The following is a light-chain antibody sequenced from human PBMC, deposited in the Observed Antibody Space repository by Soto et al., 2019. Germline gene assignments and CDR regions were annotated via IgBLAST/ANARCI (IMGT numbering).Light chain of an antibody. J-gene: IGLJ1*01. CDR2: GNS. Sequence: QSVLTQAPSVSGAPGQRVTISCTGSSSNIGAGYGVHWYQQLPGTAPKLLIYGNSNRPSGVPDRFSGSKSGASASLAITGLQAEDEADYYCQSYDSRLSRVFGTGTKVTVL. V-gene: IGLV1-40*01. CDR1: SSNIGAGYG. CDR3: QSYDSRLSRV.